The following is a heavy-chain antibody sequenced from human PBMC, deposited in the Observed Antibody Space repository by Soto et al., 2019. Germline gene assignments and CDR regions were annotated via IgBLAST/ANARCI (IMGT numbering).Heavy chain of an antibody. D-gene: IGHD5-12*01. Sequence: PSETLSLTCTVSGGPISSGGYYWSWIRQHPGKGLEWIGYIYYSGSTYYNPSLKSRVTISVDTSKNQFSLKLSSVTAADTAVYYCARELSGDSGMDVWGQGTTVTVSS. CDR1: GGPISSGGYY. J-gene: IGHJ6*02. V-gene: IGHV4-31*03. CDR3: ARELSGDSGMDV. CDR2: IYYSGST.